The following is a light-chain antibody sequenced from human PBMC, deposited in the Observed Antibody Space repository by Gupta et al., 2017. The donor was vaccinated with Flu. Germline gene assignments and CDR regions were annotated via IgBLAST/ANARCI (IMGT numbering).Light chain of an antibody. CDR3: QSADGSGPYV. V-gene: IGLV3-25*02. CDR1: ALSKQY. CDR2: KDS. J-gene: IGLJ1*01. Sequence: SYDLTQPPSVSVSPGQTARITCSGDALSKQYAYWYQQKPGQAPVLVMYKDSERPSGIPERFSGSSSGTIVTLTISGVLAEDEADYYCQSADGSGPYVFGTGTRVTVL.